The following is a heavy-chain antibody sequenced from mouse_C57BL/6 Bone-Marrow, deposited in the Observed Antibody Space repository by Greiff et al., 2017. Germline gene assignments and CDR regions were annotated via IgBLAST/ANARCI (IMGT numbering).Heavy chain of an antibody. V-gene: IGHV5-17*01. J-gene: IGHJ2*01. CDR1: GFTFSDYG. D-gene: IGHD2-1*01. Sequence: EVKLMESGGGLVKPGGSLKLSCAASGFTFSDYGMHWVRQAPEKGLEWVAYISSGSSTIYYADTVKGRFTISRDNAKNTLFLQMTSLRSEDTAMYYCARSGFYCGYFDYWGQGTTLTVSS. CDR2: ISSGSSTI. CDR3: ARSGFYCGYFDY.